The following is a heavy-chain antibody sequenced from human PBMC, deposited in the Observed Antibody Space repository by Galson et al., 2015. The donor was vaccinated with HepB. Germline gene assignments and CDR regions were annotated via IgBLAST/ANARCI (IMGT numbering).Heavy chain of an antibody. V-gene: IGHV3-43*01. J-gene: IGHJ6*02. CDR3: AKLGVRRGSYLYHGMDV. CDR1: GFPFHDYT. D-gene: IGHD3-10*02. Sequence: SLRLSCAASGFPFHDYTMYWVRQAPGKGLEWVSLITWDGDNTYYGDSVRGRFTISRDNSKNSLYLQMKSLRHEDTALYYCAKLGVRRGSYLYHGMDVGGQGTTVTVSS. CDR2: ITWDGDNT.